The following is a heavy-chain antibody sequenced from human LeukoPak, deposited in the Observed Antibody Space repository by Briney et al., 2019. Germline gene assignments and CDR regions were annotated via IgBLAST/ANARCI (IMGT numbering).Heavy chain of an antibody. CDR3: ASQSGGYSSGRNFDY. D-gene: IGHD6-19*01. CDR1: GYTFTSYY. CDR2: INPSGGST. Sequence: ASVKVSCKASGYTFTSYYMHWVRQAPGQGLEWMGIINPSGGSTSYAQKFQGRVTMTRDMSTSTVYMELSSLRSEDTAVYYCASQSGGYSSGRNFDYWGQGTLVTVSS. V-gene: IGHV1-46*01. J-gene: IGHJ4*02.